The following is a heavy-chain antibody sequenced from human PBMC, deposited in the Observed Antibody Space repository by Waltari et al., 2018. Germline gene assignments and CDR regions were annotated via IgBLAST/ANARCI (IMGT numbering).Heavy chain of an antibody. CDR3: AKDSIAARQWDYYYYGMDV. D-gene: IGHD6-6*01. J-gene: IGHJ6*02. CDR2: ISWDGGST. CDR1: GFTFDDYA. V-gene: IGHV3-43D*03. Sequence: EVQLVESGGVVVQPGGSLRLSCAASGFTFDDYAMHWVRQAPGKGLEWVALISWDGGSTYYAGAVKGRFTISRENSKNSLYLQMNSLRAEDTALYYCAKDSIAARQWDYYYYGMDVWGQGTTVTVSS.